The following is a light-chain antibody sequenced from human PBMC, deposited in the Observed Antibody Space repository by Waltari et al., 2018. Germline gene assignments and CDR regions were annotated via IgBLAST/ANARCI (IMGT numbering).Light chain of an antibody. CDR3: QAWDSDIVV. Sequence: YELTQPSSVSASPGQTATITCSGPKMEDKYAFWYQKKAVQPPVLVIYQDTERPSGIPERFSGSNSGHTATLTISGTQAMDEADYYCQAWDSDIVVFGGGTKLTVL. J-gene: IGLJ2*01. CDR1: KMEDKY. V-gene: IGLV3-1*01. CDR2: QDT.